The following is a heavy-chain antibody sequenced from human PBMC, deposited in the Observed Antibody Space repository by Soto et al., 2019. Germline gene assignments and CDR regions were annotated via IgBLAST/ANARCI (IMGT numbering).Heavy chain of an antibody. V-gene: IGHV1-8*01. CDR2: MNPNSGNT. Sequence: GASVKVSCKASGYTFTSYDINWVRQATGQGLEWMGWMNPNSGNTGYAQKFQGRVTMTRNTSISTAYMELSSLRSEDTAVYYCARGGGIAVAGTGYSYYYMHVWGKGTTVTVS. CDR1: GYTFTSYD. J-gene: IGHJ6*03. D-gene: IGHD6-19*01. CDR3: ARGGGIAVAGTGYSYYYMHV.